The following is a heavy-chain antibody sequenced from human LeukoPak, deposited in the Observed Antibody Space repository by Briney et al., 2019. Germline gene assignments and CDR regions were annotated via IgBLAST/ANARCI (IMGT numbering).Heavy chain of an antibody. CDR1: EFTFSSYS. Sequence: GGSLRLSCEASEFTFSSYSINWVRQAPGKGLEWVSSISSIRNYIYYADSVRGRFTTSRDNARNSLYLQMNSLRAEDTAVYYCARLRGGYNYALGPFDYWGQGTLVTVSS. CDR3: ARLRGGYNYALGPFDY. J-gene: IGHJ4*02. D-gene: IGHD5-18*01. V-gene: IGHV3-21*01. CDR2: ISSIRNYI.